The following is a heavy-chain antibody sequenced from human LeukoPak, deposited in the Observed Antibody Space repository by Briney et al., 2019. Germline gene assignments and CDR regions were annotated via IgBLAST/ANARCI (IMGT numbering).Heavy chain of an antibody. CDR2: IYYSGGT. CDR3: ARTTNWGSEAGAWFDP. V-gene: IGHV4-59*01. J-gene: IGHJ5*02. D-gene: IGHD7-27*01. Sequence: PSETLSLTCTVSGGSINYYYWMWIRQPPGKGLEWIGYIYYSGGTHYNPSLKSRVTMLVDTSKNQFSLKLTAVTAADTAVYYCARTTNWGSEAGAWFDPWGQGTLVTVSS. CDR1: GGSINYYY.